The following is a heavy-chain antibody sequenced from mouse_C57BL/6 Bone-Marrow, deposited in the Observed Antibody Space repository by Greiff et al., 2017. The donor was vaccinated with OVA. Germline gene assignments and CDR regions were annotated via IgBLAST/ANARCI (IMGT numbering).Heavy chain of an antibody. Sequence: EVQLQQSGPELVKPGASVKISCKASGYTFTDYYMNWVKQSHGKSLEWIGDINPNNGGTSYNQKFKGKATLTVDKSSSTAYMELRSLTSEDSAVYYCARLITTVVYFDYWGQGTTLTVSS. D-gene: IGHD1-1*01. CDR3: ARLITTVVYFDY. V-gene: IGHV1-26*01. CDR1: GYTFTDYY. J-gene: IGHJ2*01. CDR2: INPNNGGT.